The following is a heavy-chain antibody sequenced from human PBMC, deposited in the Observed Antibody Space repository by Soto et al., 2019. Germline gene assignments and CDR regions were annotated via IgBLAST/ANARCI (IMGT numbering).Heavy chain of an antibody. D-gene: IGHD5-18*01. CDR1: GGTFSSYA. V-gene: IGHV1-69*06. J-gene: IGHJ5*02. Sequence: SVKVSCKASGGTFSSYAISWVRQAPGQGLEWMGGIIPIFGTANYAQKFQGRVTITADKSTSTAYMELSSLRSEDTAVYYCARGHVDTAVVTVNWFDPWGQGTLVTVSS. CDR2: IIPIFGTA. CDR3: ARGHVDTAVVTVNWFDP.